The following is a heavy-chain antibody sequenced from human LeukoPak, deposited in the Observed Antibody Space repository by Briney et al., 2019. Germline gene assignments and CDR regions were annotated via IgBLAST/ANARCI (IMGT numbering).Heavy chain of an antibody. V-gene: IGHV1-2*02. J-gene: IGHJ4*02. Sequence: ASVKVSCKASGYTLTGYYMHWVRQAPGQVLGWMGWINPNSGGTNYAQKFQGRVTMTRDTSISTAYMELSRLRSDDTAVYYCARLGVVPAPNFDYWGQGTLVTVSS. D-gene: IGHD2-2*01. CDR1: GYTLTGYY. CDR3: ARLGVVPAPNFDY. CDR2: INPNSGGT.